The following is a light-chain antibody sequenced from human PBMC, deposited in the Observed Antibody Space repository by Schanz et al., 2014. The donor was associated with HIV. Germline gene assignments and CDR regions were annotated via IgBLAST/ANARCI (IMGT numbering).Light chain of an antibody. J-gene: IGKJ2*01. CDR3: QRYNSFSHT. V-gene: IGKV1-5*01. CDR2: SAS. Sequence: DIQMTQSPSTLSASVGDRVSITCRASQSVGYWLAWYQQKPGKAPKSLIYSASSLQTGVPSKFSGSGSGTDFTLTISSLQPEDFATYYCQRYNSFSHTFGQGTKLDIK. CDR1: QSVGYW.